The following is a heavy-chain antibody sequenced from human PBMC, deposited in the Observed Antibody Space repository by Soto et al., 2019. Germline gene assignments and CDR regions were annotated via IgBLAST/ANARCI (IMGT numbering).Heavy chain of an antibody. CDR2: IYTSASI. V-gene: IGHV4-4*07. D-gene: IGHD6-19*01. Sequence: SETLSLTCSVSGADINTYSWTWIRQPAGKGLEWIGRIYTSASINYNPSLRGRVTLSVDTSTNQVSLKLASVTAADTAVYYCARDREAGYNFYYGMDVWGQGTTVTVS. CDR3: ARDREAGYNFYYGMDV. CDR1: GADINTYS. J-gene: IGHJ6*02.